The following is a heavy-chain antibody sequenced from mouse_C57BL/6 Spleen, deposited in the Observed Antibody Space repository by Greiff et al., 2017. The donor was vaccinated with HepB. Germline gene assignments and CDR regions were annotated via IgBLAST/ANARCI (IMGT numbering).Heavy chain of an antibody. CDR2: INPNNGGT. V-gene: IGHV1-26*01. Sequence: VQLKESGPELVKPGASVKISCKASGYTFTDYYMNWVKQSHGKSLEWIGDINPNNGGTSYNQKFKGKATLTVDKSSSTAYMELRSLTSEDSAVYYCARWGTTVVGRFAYWGQGTLVTVSA. CDR3: ARWGTTVVGRFAY. D-gene: IGHD1-1*01. CDR1: GYTFTDYY. J-gene: IGHJ3*01.